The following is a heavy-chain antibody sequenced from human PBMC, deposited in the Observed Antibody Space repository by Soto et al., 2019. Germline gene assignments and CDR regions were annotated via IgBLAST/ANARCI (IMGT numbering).Heavy chain of an antibody. CDR2: INPNSGGT. CDR1: GYTFTGYY. J-gene: IGHJ4*02. D-gene: IGHD3-22*01. CDR3: ARDHGGGYYYDSSGYFDY. V-gene: IGHV1-2*04. Sequence: ASVKVSCKASGYTFTGYYMHWVRQAPGQGLEWMGWINPNSGGTNYAQKFQGWVTMTRDTSISTAYMELSRLRSDDTAVYYCARDHGGGYYYDSSGYFDYWGQGTLVTVSS.